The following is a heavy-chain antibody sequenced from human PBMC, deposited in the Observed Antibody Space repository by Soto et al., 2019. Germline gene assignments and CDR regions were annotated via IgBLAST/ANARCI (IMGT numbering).Heavy chain of an antibody. J-gene: IGHJ5*02. V-gene: IGHV4-34*01. CDR2: INHSGST. D-gene: IGHD3-10*01. Sequence: SETLSLTCAVYGGSFSGYYWSWIRQPPGKGLEWIGEINHSGSTNYNPSLKSRVTISVDTSKNQFSLKLSSVTAADTAVYYCARTGSVSYYTPNLNNWFDPWGQGTLVTVSS. CDR1: GGSFSGYY. CDR3: ARTGSVSYYTPNLNNWFDP.